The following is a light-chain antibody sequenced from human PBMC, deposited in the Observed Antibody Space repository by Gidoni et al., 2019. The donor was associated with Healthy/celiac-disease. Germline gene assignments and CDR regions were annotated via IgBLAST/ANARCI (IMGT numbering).Light chain of an antibody. V-gene: IGLV3-19*01. CDR2: GKN. CDR1: SLRSYY. Sequence: SSELTLDPAVSVAFGQTVRITCQGDSLRSYYASWYQQKPGQAPVLVIYGKNNRPSGIPDRFSGSSSGNTASLTITGAQAEDEADYYCNSRDSSGNHLEVFGTGTKVTVL. J-gene: IGLJ1*01. CDR3: NSRDSSGNHLEV.